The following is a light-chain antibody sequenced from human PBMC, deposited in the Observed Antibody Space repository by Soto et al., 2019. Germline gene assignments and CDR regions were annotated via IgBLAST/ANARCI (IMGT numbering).Light chain of an antibody. CDR1: QSVSSN. Sequence: EIVMTQSPATLSVSPGERATLSCRASQSVSSNVAWYQQKPGQPPRLLIYRASTRATGIPARFSGSGSGTEFNLTISSLQSEDFAVYYCQQYNNWPRSFGQGTKVEIK. V-gene: IGKV3-15*01. CDR3: QQYNNWPRS. CDR2: RAS. J-gene: IGKJ1*01.